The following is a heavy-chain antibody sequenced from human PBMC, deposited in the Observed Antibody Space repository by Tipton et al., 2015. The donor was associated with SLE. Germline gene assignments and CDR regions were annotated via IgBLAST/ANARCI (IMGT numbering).Heavy chain of an antibody. D-gene: IGHD4-17*01. Sequence: SLRLSCAASGFTFSSYWMHWVRQAPGKGLVWVSRMNSDGSSTSYADSVKGRFTISRDNAKNTLYLQMNSLRAEDTAVYYCAREMTTVTDAFDLWGQGTLVTVSS. V-gene: IGHV3-74*01. CDR1: GFTFSSYW. CDR2: MNSDGSST. J-gene: IGHJ3*01. CDR3: AREMTTVTDAFDL.